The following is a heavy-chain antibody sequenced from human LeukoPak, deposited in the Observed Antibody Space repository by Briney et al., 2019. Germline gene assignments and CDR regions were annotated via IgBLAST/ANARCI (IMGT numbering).Heavy chain of an antibody. V-gene: IGHV1-46*01. J-gene: IGHJ4*02. CDR2: INPSGGST. D-gene: IGHD2-2*01. CDR1: GYTFTSYY. CDR3: ARDCSSTSCFDY. Sequence: VGSVTVSCKASGYTFTSYYMHWVRQAPGPGLEWMGIINPSGGSTIYAQKFQGRVTMTSDTSTSTVYMELSSLRSEDTAVYYCARDCSSTSCFDYWGQGTLVTVSS.